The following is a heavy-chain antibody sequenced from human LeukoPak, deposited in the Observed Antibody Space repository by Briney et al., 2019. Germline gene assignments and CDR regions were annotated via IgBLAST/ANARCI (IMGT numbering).Heavy chain of an antibody. Sequence: GGSLRLSCAASGFTFSSYAMSWVRQAPGKGLEWVSAISGSGGSTYYADSVKGRFTISRDNSKNTLYLQVNSLRAEDTAVYYCAKGSPGPLYSYYYMDVWGKGTTVTVSS. CDR3: AKGSPGPLYSYYYMDV. V-gene: IGHV3-23*01. CDR2: ISGSGGST. D-gene: IGHD5-12*01. J-gene: IGHJ6*03. CDR1: GFTFSSYA.